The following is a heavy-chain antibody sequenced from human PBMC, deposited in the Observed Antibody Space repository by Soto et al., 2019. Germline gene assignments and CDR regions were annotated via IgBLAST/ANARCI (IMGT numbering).Heavy chain of an antibody. D-gene: IGHD3-10*01. V-gene: IGHV4-39*01. CDR2: MYYSGST. Sequence: SETLSLTCTVSGGSISSSSYYWGWIRQPPGKGLEWIGTMYYSGSTYYNPSLKSGVIVSVDMSKNQFSLRMNFVTAADTAVYYCASRPIFGFPYGPFDYWGQGALVTVSS. J-gene: IGHJ4*02. CDR1: GGSISSSSYY. CDR3: ASRPIFGFPYGPFDY.